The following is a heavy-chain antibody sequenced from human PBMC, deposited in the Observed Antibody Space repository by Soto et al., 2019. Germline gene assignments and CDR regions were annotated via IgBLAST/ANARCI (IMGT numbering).Heavy chain of an antibody. J-gene: IGHJ6*02. CDR1: GFSLSTSGVG. CDR3: AHSPYCSGGSCYYGMDV. CDR2: IYWDDDK. D-gene: IGHD2-15*01. Sequence: QITLKESGPTLVKPTQTLTLTCTFSGFSLSTSGVGVGWVRQPPGKALEWLALIYWDDDKRYSPSLKSRLTITKDTSKNQVVLTMTNMDPVDTATYYCAHSPYCSGGSCYYGMDVWGQGTTVTVSS. V-gene: IGHV2-5*02.